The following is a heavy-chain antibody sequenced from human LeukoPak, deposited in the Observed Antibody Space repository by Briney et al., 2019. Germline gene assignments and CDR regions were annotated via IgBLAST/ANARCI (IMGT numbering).Heavy chain of an antibody. CDR1: GFTFSSYS. Sequence: GGSLRLSCAASGFTFSSYSMNWVRQAPGKGLEWVSYISSSSSMIYYADSVKGRFTISRDNAKNSLYLQMKSLRAEDTAVYYCAKDWCSSTSCYVDYWGQGTLVTVSS. D-gene: IGHD2-2*01. J-gene: IGHJ4*02. V-gene: IGHV3-48*01. CDR2: ISSSSSMI. CDR3: AKDWCSSTSCYVDY.